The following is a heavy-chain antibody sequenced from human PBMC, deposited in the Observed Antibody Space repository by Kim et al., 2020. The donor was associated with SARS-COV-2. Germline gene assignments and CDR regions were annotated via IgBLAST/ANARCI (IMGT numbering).Heavy chain of an antibody. Sequence: SETLSLTCTVSGGSIGNYHWSWIRQSPGKGLEWIGHIHYSGNTNYNPSLKSRLALSLNTSNNQFSLRLTSVTAADTAVYYCARAGYVEISGYFFVYWGQG. D-gene: IGHD3-22*01. CDR2: IHYSGNT. V-gene: IGHV4-59*13. CDR1: GGSIGNYH. CDR3: ARAGYVEISGYFFVY. J-gene: IGHJ4*02.